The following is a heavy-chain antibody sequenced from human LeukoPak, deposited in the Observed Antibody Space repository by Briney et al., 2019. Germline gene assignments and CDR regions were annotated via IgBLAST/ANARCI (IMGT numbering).Heavy chain of an antibody. D-gene: IGHD1-14*01. CDR1: GLTFSTSG. J-gene: IGHJ4*02. CDR3: ATETNGRHYDY. V-gene: IGHV3-21*06. Sequence: GGSLRLSCTTSGLTFSTSGFNWVRQAPGKGLEWVASIGPTGFDRYHADSIKGRFTISRDNANNFLYLKMDSLRAEDTAVYYCATETNGRHYDYWGQGTLLTVSS. CDR2: IGPTGFDR.